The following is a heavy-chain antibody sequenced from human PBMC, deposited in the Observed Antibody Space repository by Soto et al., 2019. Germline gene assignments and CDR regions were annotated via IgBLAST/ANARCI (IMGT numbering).Heavy chain of an antibody. D-gene: IGHD3-10*01. Sequence: VXSVKVSCKASGYPFTSYYMHWVRQAPGQGLEWMGIINPSGGSTSYAQKFQGRVTMTRDTSTSTVYMELSSLRSEDTAVYYCARPGHSYGPGSSHYYYYGMDVCGQGTTVTVSS. V-gene: IGHV1-46*01. CDR1: GYPFTSYY. CDR3: ARPGHSYGPGSSHYYYYGMDV. J-gene: IGHJ6*02. CDR2: INPSGGST.